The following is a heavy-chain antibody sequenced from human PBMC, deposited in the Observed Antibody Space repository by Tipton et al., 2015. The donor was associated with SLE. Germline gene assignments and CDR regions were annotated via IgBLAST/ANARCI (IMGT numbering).Heavy chain of an antibody. V-gene: IGHV3-7*01. D-gene: IGHD6-19*01. Sequence: GSLRLSCAASGFTFSSYWMSWVRQAPGKGLEWVANIKQDGSEKYYVDSVKGRFTISRDNAKNSLYLQMNSLRAEDTAVYYCAKGAVAGTLFDYWCQGTLVSFSS. CDR3: AKGAVAGTLFDY. CDR1: GFTFSSYW. CDR2: IKQDGSEK. J-gene: IGHJ4*02.